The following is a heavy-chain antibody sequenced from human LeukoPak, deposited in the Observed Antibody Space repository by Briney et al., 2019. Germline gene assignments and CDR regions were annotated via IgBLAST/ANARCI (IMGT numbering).Heavy chain of an antibody. CDR3: AKVIGPLLYPGDYFDY. CDR2: ISGSGGST. V-gene: IGHV3-23*01. D-gene: IGHD2-2*02. CDR1: GFTFSSYA. J-gene: IGHJ4*02. Sequence: GGSLRLSCAASGFTFSSYAMSWVRQAPGKGLEWVSAISGSGGSTYYADSVKGQFTISRDNSKNTLYLQMNSLRAEDTAVYYCAKVIGPLLYPGDYFDYWGQGTLVTVSS.